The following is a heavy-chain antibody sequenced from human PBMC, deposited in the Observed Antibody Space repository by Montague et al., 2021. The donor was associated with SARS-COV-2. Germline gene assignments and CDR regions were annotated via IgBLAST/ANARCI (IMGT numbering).Heavy chain of an antibody. D-gene: IGHD3-22*01. J-gene: IGHJ4*02. CDR2: ITGSGGST. CDR1: GFTFRSYG. Sequence: SLRLSCAASGFTFRSYGMNWVRQAPGKGLEWVSGITGSGGSTYYADSVKGRFTISRDNSKNTLYLQMNSLRAEDTAVYYCAKGYYYDTSGYLHPFDYWGQGTLVTVSS. V-gene: IGHV3-23*01. CDR3: AKGYYYDTSGYLHPFDY.